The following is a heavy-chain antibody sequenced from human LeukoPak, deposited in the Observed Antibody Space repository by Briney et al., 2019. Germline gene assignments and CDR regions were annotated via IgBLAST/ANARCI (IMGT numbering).Heavy chain of an antibody. Sequence: GASVKVSCKASGGTFSSYAISWVRQAPGQGLEWMGGIIPIFGTANYAQKFQGRVTITADESTSTAYMELSSLRSEDTAVYYCAVPPHCSSTSCYYNYFDYWGQGTLVTVSS. D-gene: IGHD2-2*01. CDR1: GGTFSSYA. J-gene: IGHJ4*02. CDR3: AVPPHCSSTSCYYNYFDY. V-gene: IGHV1-69*01. CDR2: IIPIFGTA.